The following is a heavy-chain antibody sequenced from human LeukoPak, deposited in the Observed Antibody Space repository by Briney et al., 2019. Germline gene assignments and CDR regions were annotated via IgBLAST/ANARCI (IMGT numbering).Heavy chain of an antibody. CDR2: IYDSGNT. J-gene: IGHJ4*02. D-gene: IGHD4-17*01. Sequence: SQTLSLTCTVSGGPISSGGYYWTWIRQHPGKGLEWIGYIYDSGNTYYNPSLKSRVTISVDTSKNQFSLKLSSVTAADTAVYYCAREGTYGDSEVFDYWGQGTLVTVSP. CDR3: AREGTYGDSEVFDY. V-gene: IGHV4-31*03. CDR1: GGPISSGGYY.